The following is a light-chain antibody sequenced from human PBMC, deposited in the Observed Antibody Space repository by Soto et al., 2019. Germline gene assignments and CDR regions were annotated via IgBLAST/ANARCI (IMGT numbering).Light chain of an antibody. CDR3: QQYSSSRFT. J-gene: IGKJ3*01. V-gene: IGKV3-20*01. CDR1: QSVSRR. Sequence: EVVLTQSPGTLSLSPGGRATLSCRASQSVSRRLAWYQQRPGQSPRLLISGASMRASGVPARFSGSGSGTDFTLTISRLEPEDFALYYCQQYSSSRFTFGPGTKVDIK. CDR2: GAS.